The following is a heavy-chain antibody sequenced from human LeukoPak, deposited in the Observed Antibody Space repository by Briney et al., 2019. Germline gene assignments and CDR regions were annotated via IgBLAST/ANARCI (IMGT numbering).Heavy chain of an antibody. V-gene: IGHV4-61*08. CDR1: GGSISSGDYY. CDR3: ARDIWGERWRTFDY. CDR2: IYYSGST. J-gene: IGHJ4*02. Sequence: PSQTLSLTCTVSGGSISSGDYYWSWIRQPPGKGLEWIGYIYYSGSTNYNPSLKSRVTISVDTSKNQFSLKLSSVTAADTAVYYCARDIWGERWRTFDYWGQGTLVTVSS. D-gene: IGHD3-16*01.